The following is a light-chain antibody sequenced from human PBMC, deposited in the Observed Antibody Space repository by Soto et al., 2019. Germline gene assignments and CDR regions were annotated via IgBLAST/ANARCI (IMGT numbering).Light chain of an antibody. CDR1: QSVSSY. CDR3: QQRSNWPPK. CDR2: DAS. Sequence: EIVLTQSPATLYLSPGERATLSCRASQSVSSYLAWYQQKPGQAPRLLIYDASNRATGIPARFSGSGSGTDFTLTISSLESEDSAVYYCQQRSNWPPKFGGGTKVDIK. J-gene: IGKJ4*02. V-gene: IGKV3-11*01.